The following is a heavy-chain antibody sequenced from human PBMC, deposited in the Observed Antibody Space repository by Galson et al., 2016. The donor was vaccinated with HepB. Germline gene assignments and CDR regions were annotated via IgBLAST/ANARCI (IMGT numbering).Heavy chain of an antibody. CDR3: TRPYHSGSGG. CDR2: ISRSGGVT. CDR1: GFTFSSYA. V-gene: IGHV3-23*01. J-gene: IGHJ4*02. Sequence: SLRLSCAASGFTFSSYAMSWVRQAPGKGLEWVSTISRSGGVTYYADSVKGRLTISRDISKNTLYLQMNSLRAEDTAVYYCTRPYHSGSGGWGQGTLVTVSS. D-gene: IGHD6-19*01.